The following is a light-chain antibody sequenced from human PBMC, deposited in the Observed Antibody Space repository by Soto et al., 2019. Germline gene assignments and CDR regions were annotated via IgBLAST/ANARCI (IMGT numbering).Light chain of an antibody. J-gene: IGKJ2*01. V-gene: IGKV1-5*03. CDR2: TAS. Sequence: DIQMTQSPSTLSASVGDRVTITCRASQSVRGFLAWYQQKPGRAPKLLIYTASTLESGVPSRFSGSGYETEFTLTISSLQPADFATYYCQQYKYYSTFGQGTKLEIK. CDR3: QQYKYYST. CDR1: QSVRGF.